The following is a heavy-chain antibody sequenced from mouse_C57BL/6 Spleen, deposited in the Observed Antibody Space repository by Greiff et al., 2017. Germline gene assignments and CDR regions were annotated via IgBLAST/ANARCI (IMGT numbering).Heavy chain of an antibody. V-gene: IGHV5-16*01. CDR3: ARDRDYYGSSYGYWYFDV. Sequence: EVKLMESEGGLVQPGSSMKLSCTASGFTFSDYYMAWVRQVPEKGLEWVANINYDGSSTYYLDSLKSRFIISRDNAKNILYLQMSSLKSEDTATYYCARDRDYYGSSYGYWYFDVWGTGTTVTVSS. CDR1: GFTFSDYY. J-gene: IGHJ1*03. D-gene: IGHD1-1*01. CDR2: INYDGSST.